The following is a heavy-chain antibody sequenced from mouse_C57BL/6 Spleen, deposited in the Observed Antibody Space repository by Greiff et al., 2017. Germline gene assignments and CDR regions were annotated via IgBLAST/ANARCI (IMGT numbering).Heavy chain of an antibody. CDR3: ARSTTVEGYYFDY. J-gene: IGHJ2*01. Sequence: VQLQQSGPVLVKPGASVKMSCKASGYTFTDYYMNWVKQSHGKSLEWIGVLNPYNGGTSYNQKFKGKATLTVDKSSSTAYMELNSLTSEDSAVYYCARSTTVEGYYFDYWGQGTTRTVSS. CDR1: GYTFTDYY. V-gene: IGHV1-19*01. D-gene: IGHD1-1*01. CDR2: LNPYNGGT.